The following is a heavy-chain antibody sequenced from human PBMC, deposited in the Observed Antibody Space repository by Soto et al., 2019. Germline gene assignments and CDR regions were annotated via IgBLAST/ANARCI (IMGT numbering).Heavy chain of an antibody. CDR3: AREYYYGSWSYYSPADYYYGIHV. D-gene: IGHD3-10*01. CDR1: GFTFSSYG. Sequence: GGSLRLSCAASGFTFSSYGMHWVRQAPGKGLEWVAVIWYDGSNKYYADSVKGRFTISRDNSKNTLYLQMNSLRAEDTAVYYCAREYYYGSWSYYSPADYYYGIHVWGQATTVNVPS. V-gene: IGHV3-33*01. CDR2: IWYDGSNK. J-gene: IGHJ6*02.